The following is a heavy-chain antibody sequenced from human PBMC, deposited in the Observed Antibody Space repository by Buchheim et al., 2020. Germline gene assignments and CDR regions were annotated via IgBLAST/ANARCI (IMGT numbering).Heavy chain of an antibody. V-gene: IGHV3-30-3*01. CDR2: ISYDGSNK. D-gene: IGHD3-22*01. Sequence: QVQLVESGGGVVQPGRSLRLSCAASGFTFSSYAMHWVRQAPGKGLEWVAVISYDGSNKYYADSVKGRFTISRDNSKNTLYLQINSLRAEDTAVYYCARENTNLSQRSYDGPLDYWGQGTL. CDR3: ARENTNLSQRSYDGPLDY. J-gene: IGHJ4*02. CDR1: GFTFSSYA.